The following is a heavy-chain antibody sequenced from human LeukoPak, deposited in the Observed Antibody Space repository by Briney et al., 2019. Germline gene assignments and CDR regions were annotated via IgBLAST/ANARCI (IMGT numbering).Heavy chain of an antibody. CDR1: GYTFTSYD. V-gene: IGHV1-8*01. Sequence: ASVKVSCKASGYTFTSYDINWVRQATGQGLEWMGWMNPNSGNTGYAQKFQGRGTMTRNTSISTAYMELSSLRSEDTAVYYCARRGIAAAGRDSWFDPWGQGTLVTVSS. CDR2: MNPNSGNT. D-gene: IGHD6-13*01. CDR3: ARRGIAAAGRDSWFDP. J-gene: IGHJ5*02.